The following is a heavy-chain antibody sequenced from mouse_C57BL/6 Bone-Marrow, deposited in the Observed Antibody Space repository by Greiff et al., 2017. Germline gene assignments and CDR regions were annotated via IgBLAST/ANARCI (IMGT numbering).Heavy chain of an antibody. J-gene: IGHJ3*01. CDR1: GYAFSSSW. V-gene: IGHV1-82*01. CDR2: IYPGDGDT. CDR3: ASYGWFAY. D-gene: IGHD1-1*01. Sequence: VKLMESGPELVKPGASVKISCKASGYAFSSSWMNWVKQRPGKGLEWSGRIYPGDGDTNYNGKFKGKATLTADKSSSTAYMQLSSLTSEDSAVYFCASYGWFAYWGQGTLVTVSA.